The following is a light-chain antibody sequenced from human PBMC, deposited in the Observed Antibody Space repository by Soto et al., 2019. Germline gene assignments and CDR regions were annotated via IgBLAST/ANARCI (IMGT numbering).Light chain of an antibody. J-gene: IGLJ1*01. CDR1: NSDVGNYNF. Sequence: QSVLTQPASVSGSPGQSITISCTGTNSDVGNYNFVSWYQQHPGTAPKLMIFGVSNRPSGVSNRFSGSKSGNTASLIISGLQAEDEADYFCTSYTSSSTLRVFGTGTRSPS. CDR2: GVS. V-gene: IGLV2-14*01. CDR3: TSYTSSSTLRV.